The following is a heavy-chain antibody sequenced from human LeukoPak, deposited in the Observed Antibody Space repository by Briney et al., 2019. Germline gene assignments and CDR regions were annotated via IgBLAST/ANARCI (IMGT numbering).Heavy chain of an antibody. J-gene: IGHJ4*02. CDR1: GFTFSSYG. D-gene: IGHD3-10*01. Sequence: GGSLRLSCAASGFTFSSYGMHWVRQAPGKGLEWAAFIRYDGSNKYYADSVKGRFTISRDNSKNTLYLQMNSLRAADTAVYYCAKVAKYYYGPETYYFFEQWGQGTPVTASS. V-gene: IGHV3-30*02. CDR3: AKVAKYYYGPETYYFFEQ. CDR2: IRYDGSNK.